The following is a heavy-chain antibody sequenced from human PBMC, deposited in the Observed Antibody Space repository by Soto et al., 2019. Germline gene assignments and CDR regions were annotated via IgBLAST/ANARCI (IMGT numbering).Heavy chain of an antibody. V-gene: IGHV3-7*01. CDR1: GFTFSSYW. J-gene: IGHJ6*02. D-gene: IGHD6-6*01. CDR2: IKQDGSEK. Sequence: GGSLRLSCAASGFTFSSYWMSWVRQAPGKGLEWVANIKQDGSEKYYVDSVKGRFTISRDNAKNSLYLQMNSLRAEDTAVYYCASIAARFYYGMDVWGQGTTVTAP. CDR3: ASIAARFYYGMDV.